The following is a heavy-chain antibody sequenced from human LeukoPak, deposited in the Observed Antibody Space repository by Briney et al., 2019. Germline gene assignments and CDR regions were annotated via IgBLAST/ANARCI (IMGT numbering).Heavy chain of an antibody. CDR3: AKIWFGTYPYYGMDV. J-gene: IGHJ6*02. D-gene: IGHD3-10*01. CDR1: GFTFDNYA. CDR2: ISGSGSST. V-gene: IGHV3-23*01. Sequence: GGSLRLSCAASGFTFDNYAMSWVRQAPEKGLEWVSGISGSGSSTYYADSVKGRFTISRDNSKSTLSLQMNSLRAEDTAVYHCAKIWFGTYPYYGMDVWGQGTTVAVSS.